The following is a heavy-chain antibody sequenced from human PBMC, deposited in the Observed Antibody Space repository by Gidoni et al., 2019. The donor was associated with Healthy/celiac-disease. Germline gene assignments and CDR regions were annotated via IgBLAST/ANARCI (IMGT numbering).Heavy chain of an antibody. CDR3: AITKLWQHQNDPNYYYYGMDV. J-gene: IGHJ6*02. CDR2: IIPIFGTA. CDR1: GGTFSSYA. Sequence: QVQLVQSGAEVQKPGSSVKVSCQASGGTFSSYAISWWRQAPGQGLEWMGGIIPIFGTANYAQKFQGRVTMTADESTSTAYMELSSLRSEDTAVYYCAITKLWQHQNDPNYYYYGMDVWGQGTTVTVSS. D-gene: IGHD6-13*01. V-gene: IGHV1-69*01.